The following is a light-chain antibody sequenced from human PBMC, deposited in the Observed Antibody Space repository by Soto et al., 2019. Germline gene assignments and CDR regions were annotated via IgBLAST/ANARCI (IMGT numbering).Light chain of an antibody. Sequence: DIQMTQSPSTLSASVRDRIIITCRASESISSWLAWYQQKPGKAPKLLIYKASTLESGVPSRFSASGSGTEFTLTISSLQPDDSATYFCHQYSASHTFGGGTKVDIK. V-gene: IGKV1-5*03. CDR3: HQYSASHT. CDR1: ESISSW. J-gene: IGKJ4*01. CDR2: KAS.